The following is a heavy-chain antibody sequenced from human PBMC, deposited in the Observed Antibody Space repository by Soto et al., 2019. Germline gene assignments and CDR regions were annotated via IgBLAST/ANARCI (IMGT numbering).Heavy chain of an antibody. CDR2: ISAGGGSP. CDR3: VKHAEYQLVSWFDP. J-gene: IGHJ5*02. Sequence: EVQLLESGGGLVQPGGSLRLSCAASGYSFSTYAMSWVRQAPGKGLEWVSGISAGGGSPFIADSVKGRFIISRDNAKDTLYLQMNSLTGEDTAIYYCVKHAEYQLVSWFDPWGQGTVVNVSS. D-gene: IGHD6-6*01. CDR1: GYSFSTYA. V-gene: IGHV3-23*01.